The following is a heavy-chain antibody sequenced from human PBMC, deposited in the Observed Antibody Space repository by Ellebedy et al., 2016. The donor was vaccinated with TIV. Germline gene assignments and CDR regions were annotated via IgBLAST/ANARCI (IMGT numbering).Heavy chain of an antibody. Sequence: ASVKVSXKASGGTFSSYAISWVRQAPGQGLEWMGGIIPIFGTANYAQKFQGRVTITADESTSTAYMELSSLRSEDTAVYYCARQLGYCSGGSCFTYHYYYMDVWGKGTTVTVSS. V-gene: IGHV1-69*13. J-gene: IGHJ6*03. CDR3: ARQLGYCSGGSCFTYHYYYMDV. D-gene: IGHD2-15*01. CDR2: IIPIFGTA. CDR1: GGTFSSYA.